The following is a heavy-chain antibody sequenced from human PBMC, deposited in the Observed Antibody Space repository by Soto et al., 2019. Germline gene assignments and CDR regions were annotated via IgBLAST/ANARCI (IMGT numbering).Heavy chain of an antibody. V-gene: IGHV6-1*01. CDR3: AGTTSHHWLYMDV. CDR1: GDSVSGDIAS. CDR2: TYYRSRWYN. Sequence: QVQLQESGPGLVKPSQTLSVSCAISGDSVSGDIASWNWFRLSPSRGLEWLARTYYRSRWYNDYAVSVRSRIDVNADTSKNQFSLQLTSVTHEDTAISFCAGTTSHHWLYMDVWGRGTTVTVSS. D-gene: IGHD1-1*01. J-gene: IGHJ6*03.